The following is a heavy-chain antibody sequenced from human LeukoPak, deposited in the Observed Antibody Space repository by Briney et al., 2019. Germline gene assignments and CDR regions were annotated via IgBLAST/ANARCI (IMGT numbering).Heavy chain of an antibody. D-gene: IGHD3-3*01. V-gene: IGHV4-34*01. CDR2: INHSGST. CDR3: ARGLNSGGFLEWLGRGENGFDY. J-gene: IGHJ4*02. Sequence: SSETLSLTCAVYGGSFSGYYWSWIRQPPGKGLEWIGEINHSGSTNYNPSLKSRVTISVDTSKNQFSLKLSSVTAADTAVYYCARGLNSGGFLEWLGRGENGFDYWGQGTLVTVSS. CDR1: GGSFSGYY.